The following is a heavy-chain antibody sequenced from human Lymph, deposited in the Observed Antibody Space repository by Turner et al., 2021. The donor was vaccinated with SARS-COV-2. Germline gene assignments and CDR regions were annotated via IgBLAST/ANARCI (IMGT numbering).Heavy chain of an antibody. CDR2: IKTKTDGGTT. Sequence: VQLVVPGGGLVKPVGPLRLTCAASGFTFSNAWMTWVRQAPVKGLEWVGRIKTKTDGGTTDYAAPVKGRFTISRDDSKNTLYLQMNSLKTEDTAVYYCTTHSAPDYWGQGTLVTVSS. CDR1: GFTFSNAW. J-gene: IGHJ4*02. CDR3: TTHSAPDY. V-gene: IGHV3-15*01. D-gene: IGHD6-13*01.